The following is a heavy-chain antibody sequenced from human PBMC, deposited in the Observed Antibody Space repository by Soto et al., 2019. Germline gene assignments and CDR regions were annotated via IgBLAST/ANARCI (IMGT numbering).Heavy chain of an antibody. V-gene: IGHV3-30-3*01. CDR1: GFTFSSYP. CDR2: ISYDGSNK. J-gene: IGHJ6*02. Sequence: QVQLVESGGGVVQPGRSLRLSCAASGFTFSSYPMHWVRQAPGKGLEWVAVISYDGSNKYYVDSVKGRFTISRDNSKNTLYLQMNSLIPEDTTVYYCARDSATVADYYYPMDVWGQGTTVTVSS. CDR3: ARDSATVADYYYPMDV. D-gene: IGHD4-17*01.